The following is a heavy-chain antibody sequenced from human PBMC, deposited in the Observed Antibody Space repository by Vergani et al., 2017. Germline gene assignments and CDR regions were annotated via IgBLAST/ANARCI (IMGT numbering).Heavy chain of an antibody. CDR3: ARGRGSGSSWSY. J-gene: IGHJ4*02. CDR1: GFTFSSYA. D-gene: IGHD6-13*01. Sequence: VQLLESGGGLVQPGGSLRLPCAASGFTFSSYAISWVRQAPGQGLEWMGGIISIFGTANYAQKFQGRVTITADESTSTAYMELSSLRSEDTAVYYCARGRGSGSSWSYWGQGTLVTVSS. CDR2: IISIFGTA. V-gene: IGHV1-69*01.